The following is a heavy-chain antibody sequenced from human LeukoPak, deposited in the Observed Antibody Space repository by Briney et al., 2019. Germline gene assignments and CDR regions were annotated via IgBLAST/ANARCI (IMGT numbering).Heavy chain of an antibody. CDR2: MSYDGSNK. J-gene: IGHJ4*02. Sequence: PGGSLRLSCAASGFTISSYGIHWVRQAPGKGLEWVAAMSYDGSNKHYVDSVKGRFTISRDNSKNTLYLQMNSLRGEDTAVYYCAKDSYYDSGSLDYWGQGTLVTVSS. V-gene: IGHV3-30*18. D-gene: IGHD3-10*01. CDR1: GFTISSYG. CDR3: AKDSYYDSGSLDY.